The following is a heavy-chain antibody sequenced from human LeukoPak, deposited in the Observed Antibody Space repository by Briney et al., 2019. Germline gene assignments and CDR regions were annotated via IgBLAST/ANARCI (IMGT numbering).Heavy chain of an antibody. CDR2: INHSGST. CDR1: GGSFSGYY. CDR3: ATYHSSSWQSAEYFQH. D-gene: IGHD6-13*01. J-gene: IGHJ1*01. Sequence: SETLSLTCAVYGGSFSGYYWSWIRQPPGKGLEWIGEINHSGSTNYNPSLKSRVTISVDTSKNQFPLKLSSVTAADTAVYYCATYHSSSWQSAEYFQHWGQGTLVTVSS. V-gene: IGHV4-34*01.